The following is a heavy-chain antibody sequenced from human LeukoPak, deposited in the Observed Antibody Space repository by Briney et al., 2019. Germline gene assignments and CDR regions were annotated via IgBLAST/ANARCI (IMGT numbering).Heavy chain of an antibody. J-gene: IGHJ4*02. Sequence: ASVKVSCKAFGYTFTSNYMHWVRQAPGQGPEWMGVISPSGGSTTYAQKFQGRVTITADKSTSTAYMELSSLRSEDTAVYYCASENCSGGSCYSRYSHWGQGTLVTVSS. V-gene: IGHV1-46*01. CDR3: ASENCSGGSCYSRYSH. CDR2: ISPSGGST. CDR1: GYTFTSNY. D-gene: IGHD2-15*01.